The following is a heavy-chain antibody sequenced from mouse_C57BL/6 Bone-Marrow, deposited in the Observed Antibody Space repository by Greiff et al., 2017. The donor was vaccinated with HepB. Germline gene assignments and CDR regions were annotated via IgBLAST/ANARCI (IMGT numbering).Heavy chain of an antibody. J-gene: IGHJ2*01. CDR2: IYPRDGST. Sequence: VQRVESGPELVKPGASVKLSCKASGYTFTSYDINWVKQRPGQGLEWIGWIYPRDGSTKYNEKFKGKATLTADKSSSTAYMELRSLTSEDSAVYFCARKGGSGYVHWGQGTTLTVSS. V-gene: IGHV1-85*01. CDR3: ARKGGSGYVH. CDR1: GYTFTSYD. D-gene: IGHD3-2*02.